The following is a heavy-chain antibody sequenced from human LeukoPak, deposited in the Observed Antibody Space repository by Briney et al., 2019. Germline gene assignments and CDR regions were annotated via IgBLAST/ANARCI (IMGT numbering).Heavy chain of an antibody. CDR1: GYSISSGYY. Sequence: SETLSLTCTVSGYSISSGYYWSWIRQPPGKGLEWIGYIYYSGSTNYNPSLKSRVTISVDTSKNQFSLKLSSVTAADTAVYYCARVCNYEYNSLSPVYYFDYWGQGTLVTVSS. J-gene: IGHJ4*02. CDR3: ARVCNYEYNSLSPVYYFDY. D-gene: IGHD6-6*01. V-gene: IGHV4-61*01. CDR2: IYYSGST.